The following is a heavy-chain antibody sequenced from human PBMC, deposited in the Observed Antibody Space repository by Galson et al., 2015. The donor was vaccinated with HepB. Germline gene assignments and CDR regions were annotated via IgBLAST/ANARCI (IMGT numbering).Heavy chain of an antibody. Sequence: SLRLSCAASGISFSNAWMNWVRRVPGKGLEWVGHIKSKTYGGTADYAAPVKDRFTLSRDDSKNILYLHLDSLNTEDTGIYYCTTATMIRGEVPYYFYKYGMDVWGQGTAVTVSS. J-gene: IGHJ6*02. CDR2: IKSKTYGGTA. V-gene: IGHV3-15*07. CDR3: TTATMIRGEVPYYFYKYGMDV. D-gene: IGHD3-10*01. CDR1: GISFSNAW.